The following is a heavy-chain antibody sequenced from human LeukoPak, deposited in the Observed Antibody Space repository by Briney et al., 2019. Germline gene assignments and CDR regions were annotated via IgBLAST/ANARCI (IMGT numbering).Heavy chain of an antibody. V-gene: IGHV3-64D*06. J-gene: IGHJ4*02. CDR3: VKGWSAVAGTGLDY. CDR2: ISSNGGST. Sequence: PGGSLRLSCSASGFTFSSYAMHWVRQAPGKGLEYVSAISSNGGSTYYADSVKGRFTISRDNSKNTLYLQMSSLRAEDTAVYYCVKGWSAVAGTGLDYWGQGTLVTVSS. D-gene: IGHD6-19*01. CDR1: GFTFSSYA.